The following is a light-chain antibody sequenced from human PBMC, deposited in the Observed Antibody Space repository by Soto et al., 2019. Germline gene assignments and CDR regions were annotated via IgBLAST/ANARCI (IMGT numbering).Light chain of an antibody. CDR3: QSYDRSLSGSV. CDR2: GNS. V-gene: IGLV1-40*01. Sequence: QSVLTQPPSVSGAPGQRVTISCTGSSSNIGAGYEVHWYQQLPVTAPKLLISGNSNRPSGVPDQFTGSKSGTSASLAITGLQAEDEADYYCQSYDRSLSGSVFGGWTKLTVL. J-gene: IGLJ2*01. CDR1: SSNIGAGYE.